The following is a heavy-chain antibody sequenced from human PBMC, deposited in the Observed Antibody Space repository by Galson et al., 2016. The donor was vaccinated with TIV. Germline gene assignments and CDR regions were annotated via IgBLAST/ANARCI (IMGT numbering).Heavy chain of an antibody. CDR1: GFTFSKSW. J-gene: IGHJ4*02. Sequence: SLRLSCAVSGFTFSKSWMSWVRQAPGKGLEWVANINEAGSEKFYVDSVKGRFTISRDNAKNSLFLQINSLRPEDTAVYYCGRAQYSNGWLLFDSWGPGTLVTVSS. CDR2: INEAGSEK. V-gene: IGHV3-7*01. CDR3: GRAQYSNGWLLFDS. D-gene: IGHD6-19*01.